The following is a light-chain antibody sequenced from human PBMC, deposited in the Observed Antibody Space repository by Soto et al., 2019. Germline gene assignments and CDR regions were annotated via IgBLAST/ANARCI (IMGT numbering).Light chain of an antibody. CDR3: AAWDDSRSGVV. Sequence: QSVVTQPPSASGTPGQRVTISCSGSNSNIGSSYLDWYQQLPGTAPKLLIYRNNQRPSGVPDRFSGSTSGTSASLAISGVRSEDEADYYCAAWDDSRSGVVFGGGTKLTVL. CDR2: RNN. J-gene: IGLJ2*01. CDR1: NSNIGSSY. V-gene: IGLV1-47*01.